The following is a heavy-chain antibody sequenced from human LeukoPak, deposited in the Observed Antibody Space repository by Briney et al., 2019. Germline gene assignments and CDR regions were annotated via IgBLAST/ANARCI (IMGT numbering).Heavy chain of an antibody. CDR1: GFTVSSNY. V-gene: IGHV3-66*01. Sequence: PGGSLRLSCAASGFTVSSNYMSWVRQAPGKGLEWVSVIYSGGSTYYADSVKGRFTISRDNSKNTLYLQMNSLRAEDTAVYYCARAVAGKNYYYMDVWGKGTTVTISS. CDR3: ARAVAGKNYYYMDV. J-gene: IGHJ6*03. CDR2: IYSGGST. D-gene: IGHD6-19*01.